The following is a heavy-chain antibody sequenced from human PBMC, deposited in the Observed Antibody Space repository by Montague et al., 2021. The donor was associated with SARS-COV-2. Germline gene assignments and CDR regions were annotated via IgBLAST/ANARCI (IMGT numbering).Heavy chain of an antibody. V-gene: IGHV4-34*01. CDR1: GGSFSGYY. Sequence: SETLSLTCAVYGGSFSGYYWSWIRQPPGKGLEWIGEINHSGSTKYNPSLKSRVSMSVDKSWYQFSLRLTSVTAADTAIYYCARRGRGRSDLAYWGQGTLVTVSS. J-gene: IGHJ4*02. D-gene: IGHD3-16*01. CDR3: ARRGRGRSDLAY. CDR2: INHSGST.